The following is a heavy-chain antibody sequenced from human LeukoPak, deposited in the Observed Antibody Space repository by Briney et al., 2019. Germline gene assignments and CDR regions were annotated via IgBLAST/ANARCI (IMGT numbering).Heavy chain of an antibody. CDR1: GYTFTSYA. D-gene: IGHD6-13*01. V-gene: IGHV1-69*05. CDR3: ARDRQAAAGTYYFDY. Sequence: SVKVSCKASGYTFTSYAISWVRQAPGQGLEWMGGIIPIFGTANYAQKFQGRVTITTDESTSTAYMELSSLRSEDTAVYYCARDRQAAAGTYYFDYWGQGTLVTVSS. J-gene: IGHJ4*02. CDR2: IIPIFGTA.